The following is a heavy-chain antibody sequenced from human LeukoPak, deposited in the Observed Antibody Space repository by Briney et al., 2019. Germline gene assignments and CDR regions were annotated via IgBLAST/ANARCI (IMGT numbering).Heavy chain of an antibody. V-gene: IGHV3-7*04. J-gene: IGHJ5*02. Sequence: PGGSLRLSCAASGFTFSSCWMSWVRQAPGKGLEWVANIKQDGSEKYYVDSMKGRFTISRDNAKNSLYLQMNSLRAEDTAVYYCARGLYWFDPWGQGTLVTVSS. CDR3: ARGLYWFDP. CDR2: IKQDGSEK. CDR1: GFTFSSCW.